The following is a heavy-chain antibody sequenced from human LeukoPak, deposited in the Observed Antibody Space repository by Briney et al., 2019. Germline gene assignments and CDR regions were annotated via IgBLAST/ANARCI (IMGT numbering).Heavy chain of an antibody. CDR1: GFTFSSYA. J-gene: IGHJ4*02. Sequence: GGSLRLSCAASGFTFSSYAMNWVRLAPGKGLEWVSSISSSSSYIYYADSVKGRFTISRDNAKNSLYLQMNSLRAEDTAVYYCATDIAALANSNFDYWGQGTLVTVSS. CDR3: ATDIAALANSNFDY. V-gene: IGHV3-21*01. D-gene: IGHD6-6*01. CDR2: ISSSSSYI.